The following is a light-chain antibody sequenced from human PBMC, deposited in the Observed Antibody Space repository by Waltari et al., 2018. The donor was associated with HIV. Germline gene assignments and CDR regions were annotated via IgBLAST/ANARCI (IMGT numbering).Light chain of an antibody. CDR1: QSIYNY. J-gene: IGKJ4*01. CDR2: AAS. V-gene: IGKV1-39*01. Sequence: DIQMTQSPSSLSASVGDRVPITCRAGQSIYNYLNWYQQRPGKAPKLLIYAASSLQSGVPLRFSGSGSGTDFTLSISSLQPEDFATYYCQQSYSVPLTFGGGTKVEIK. CDR3: QQSYSVPLT.